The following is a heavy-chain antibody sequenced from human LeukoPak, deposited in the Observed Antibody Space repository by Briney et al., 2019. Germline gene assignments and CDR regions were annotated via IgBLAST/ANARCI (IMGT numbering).Heavy chain of an antibody. D-gene: IGHD2-15*01. CDR2: IYYSGST. V-gene: IGHV4-39*01. CDR3: ARLVCGGGSCPAEFDY. J-gene: IGHJ4*02. CDR1: GGSISSGGHY. Sequence: SETLSLTCIVSGGSISSGGHYWGWIRQPPRKGLEWIGSIYYSGSTYYNPSLNSRVTIFIHMSKNQFSLKLSSVTATDTAVYYCARLVCGGGSCPAEFDYWGQGTLVTVSS.